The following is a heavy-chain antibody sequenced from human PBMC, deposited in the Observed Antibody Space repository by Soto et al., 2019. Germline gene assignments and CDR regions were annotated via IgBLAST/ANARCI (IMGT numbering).Heavy chain of an antibody. J-gene: IGHJ6*02. CDR2: ISYDGSNK. Sequence: GSLRLSCTASGFSFSSYSLHWVRQTPGKGLEWVAVISYDGSNKYYADSVEGRFTVSRDSPKNTLFLQMNSLKPGDTAVYYCARAPPRGIAAPGTWGSGMDVWGQGTTVTVSS. V-gene: IGHV3-30-3*01. CDR3: ARAPPRGIAAPGTWGSGMDV. D-gene: IGHD6-13*01. CDR1: GFSFSSYS.